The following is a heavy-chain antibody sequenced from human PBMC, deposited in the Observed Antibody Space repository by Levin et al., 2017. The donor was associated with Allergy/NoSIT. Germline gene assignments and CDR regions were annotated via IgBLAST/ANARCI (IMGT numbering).Heavy chain of an antibody. CDR3: AKDGITGFRVPRVTYYGVDV. CDR1: GFSFSGYA. Sequence: GESLKISCAASGFSFSGYAMNWVRQAPGKGLEWVSGIEGSGGTSYYADSVKGRFTISRDNSKNTLYLQMNSLRAADTALYYCAKDGITGFRVPRVTYYGVDVWGHGTTVIVSS. D-gene: IGHD3-10*01. V-gene: IGHV3-23*01. CDR2: IEGSGGTS. J-gene: IGHJ6*02.